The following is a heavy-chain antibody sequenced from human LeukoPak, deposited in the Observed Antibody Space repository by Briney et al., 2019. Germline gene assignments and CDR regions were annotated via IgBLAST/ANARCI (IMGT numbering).Heavy chain of an antibody. CDR1: GYTFSGYY. Sequence: ASVKVSCKASGYTFSGYYMHWVRRAPGQGLEWMGWINPNSGGTNYAQKVQGRVTMTRDTSMSTAYMELSRLRSDDTAVYYCAREDSGSSAFDIWGQGTMVTVSS. J-gene: IGHJ3*02. CDR3: AREDSGSSAFDI. V-gene: IGHV1-2*02. CDR2: INPNSGGT. D-gene: IGHD1-26*01.